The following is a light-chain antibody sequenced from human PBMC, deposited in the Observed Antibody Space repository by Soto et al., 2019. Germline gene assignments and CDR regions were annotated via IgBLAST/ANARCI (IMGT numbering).Light chain of an antibody. J-gene: IGKJ5*01. CDR3: QQRSNWPPIT. CDR2: DAS. Sequence: VLTQSPGTLSLSPGERATLSCRASQSVSSYLAWYQQKPGQAPRLLIYDASNRATGIPARFSGSGSGTDFTLTISSLEPEDFAVYYCQQRSNWPPITFGQGTRLEIK. CDR1: QSVSSY. V-gene: IGKV3-11*01.